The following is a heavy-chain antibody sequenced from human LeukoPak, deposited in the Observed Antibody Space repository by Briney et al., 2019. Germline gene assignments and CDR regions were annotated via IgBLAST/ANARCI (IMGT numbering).Heavy chain of an antibody. CDR1: GGTLSSYA. CDR2: IIPIFGTA. D-gene: IGHD3-9*01. Sequence: SVKVSCKASGGTLSSYAISWVRQALGQGLEWMGGIIPIFGTANYAQKFQGRVTITADESTSTAYMELSSLRSEDTAVYYCARGWSGDDILYYLDYWGQGTLVTVSS. CDR3: ARGWSGDDILYYLDY. V-gene: IGHV1-69*13. J-gene: IGHJ4*02.